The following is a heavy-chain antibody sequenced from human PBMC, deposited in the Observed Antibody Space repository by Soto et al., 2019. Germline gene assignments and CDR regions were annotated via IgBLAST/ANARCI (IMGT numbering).Heavy chain of an antibody. V-gene: IGHV3-15*07. Sequence: EVQLVESGGGLVKPGGSLRLSCAASGFTFSNAWMNWVRQAPGKGLEWVGRIKSKTDGGTTDYAAHVKGRFTISRDDSKNTLYLQMNSLKTEDTAVYYFTTMAGMVATLEDYWGQGTLVTVSS. CDR1: GFTFSNAW. CDR2: IKSKTDGGTT. CDR3: TTMAGMVATLEDY. D-gene: IGHD5-12*01. J-gene: IGHJ4*02.